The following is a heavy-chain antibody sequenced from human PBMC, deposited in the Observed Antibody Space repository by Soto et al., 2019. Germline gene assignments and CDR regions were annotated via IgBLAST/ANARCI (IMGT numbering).Heavy chain of an antibody. D-gene: IGHD3-22*01. CDR1: GGTFSSYA. J-gene: IGHJ4*02. CDR2: IIPIFGTA. CDR3: ARGIPYGSGYPRALDY. V-gene: IGHV1-69*13. Sequence: SSVKVSCKASGGTFSSYAISWVRQAPGQGLEWMGGIIPIFGTANYAQKFQGRVTITADESTSTAYMELSSLRSEDTAVYYCARGIPYGSGYPRALDYWGQGTLVTVSS.